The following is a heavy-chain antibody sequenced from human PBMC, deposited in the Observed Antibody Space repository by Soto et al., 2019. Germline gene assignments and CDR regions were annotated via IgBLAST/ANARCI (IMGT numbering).Heavy chain of an antibody. CDR3: ARMNVDSYQFYYAMDV. D-gene: IGHD4-17*01. Sequence: SGPTLVNPTETLTLTCTVSGFSLTTGKMGVSWIRQPPGKALEWLAHIFSDNERSYSTSLQGRLTISKDTSGSQVVLSMTNVDPVDTATYYCARMNVDSYQFYYAMDVWGQGTTVPVSS. V-gene: IGHV2-26*01. CDR1: GFSLTTGKMG. CDR2: IFSDNER. J-gene: IGHJ6*02.